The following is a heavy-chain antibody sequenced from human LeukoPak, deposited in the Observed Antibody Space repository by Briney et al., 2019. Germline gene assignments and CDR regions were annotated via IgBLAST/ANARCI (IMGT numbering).Heavy chain of an antibody. CDR3: ARGVAAPGTGGLSWFDP. V-gene: IGHV4-59*01. D-gene: IGHD6-13*01. Sequence: PSGTLSLTCGVSGGSISSYHWSWIRQPPGRGLEWIGYLYYSGSTNYNPSLKSRVTISVDTSKNQFSLKLSSVTAADTAVYYCARGVAAPGTGGLSWFDPWGQGTLVTVSS. J-gene: IGHJ5*02. CDR2: LYYSGST. CDR1: GGSISSYH.